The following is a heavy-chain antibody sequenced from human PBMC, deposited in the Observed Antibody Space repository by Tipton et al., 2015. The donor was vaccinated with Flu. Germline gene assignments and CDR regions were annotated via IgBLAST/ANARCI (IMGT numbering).Heavy chain of an antibody. V-gene: IGHV3-72*01. CDR2: VKNKANSYAT. CDR3: ARGGLTRALDF. CDR1: GFTFNDHY. J-gene: IGHJ4*02. D-gene: IGHD1-20*01. Sequence: QLVQSGGSVVQPGRSLRLSCAASGFTFNDHYMDWVRQAPGEGLEWLGRVKNKANSYATEFTASVKDRLTISRDDSKNAVYLQMNSLKAEDTAVYYCARGGLTRALDFWGQGTLVTVSS.